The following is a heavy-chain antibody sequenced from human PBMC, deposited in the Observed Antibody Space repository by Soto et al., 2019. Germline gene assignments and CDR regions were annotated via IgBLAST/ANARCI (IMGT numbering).Heavy chain of an antibody. Sequence: PGGSLRLSCAASGFTFSSYAMNWVRQAPGKGLEWVSAISGSAATTHFADSVKGRFTISRDNSKNTPYLQMNSLRAEDTAVYYCARDRSYYDSSGSYSPPYWGQGTLVTVSS. CDR3: ARDRSYYDSSGSYSPPY. V-gene: IGHV3-23*01. J-gene: IGHJ4*02. D-gene: IGHD3-22*01. CDR2: ISGSAATT. CDR1: GFTFSSYA.